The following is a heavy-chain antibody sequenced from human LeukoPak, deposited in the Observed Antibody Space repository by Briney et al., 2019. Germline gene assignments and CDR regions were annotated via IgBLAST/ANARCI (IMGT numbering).Heavy chain of an antibody. CDR3: AKDLGKLLWFGGQNWFDP. V-gene: IGHV3-30*02. Sequence: PGGSLRLSCAASGFTFSSYGMHWVRQAPGKGLEWVAFIRYDGSNKYYADSVKGRFTISRDNSKNTLYLQMNSLRAEDTAVYYCAKDLGKLLWFGGQNWFDPWGQGTLVTVSS. CDR2: IRYDGSNK. J-gene: IGHJ5*02. D-gene: IGHD3-10*01. CDR1: GFTFSSYG.